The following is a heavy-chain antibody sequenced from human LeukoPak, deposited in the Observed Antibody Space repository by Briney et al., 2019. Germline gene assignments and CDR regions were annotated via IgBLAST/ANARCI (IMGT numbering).Heavy chain of an antibody. CDR3: ARGEWSIAVAGTLFDY. V-gene: IGHV6-1*01. Sequence: SQTLSLTCAISGDSVSSNSAAWNWIRQSPSRGLEWLGRTYYRSKWYNDYAVSVKSRITINPDTSKNQFPLQLNSVTPEDTAVYYCARGEWSIAVAGTLFDYWGQGTLVTVSS. CDR2: TYYRSKWYN. J-gene: IGHJ4*02. CDR1: GDSVSSNSAA. D-gene: IGHD6-19*01.